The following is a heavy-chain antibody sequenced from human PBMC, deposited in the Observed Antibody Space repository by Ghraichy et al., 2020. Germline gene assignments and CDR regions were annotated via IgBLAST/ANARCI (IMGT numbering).Heavy chain of an antibody. V-gene: IGHV3-48*01. Sequence: GGSLRLSCTASGFTFSDYSMNWVRRAPGEGLEWISYISGTSGTIYYADSVQGRFTISRSNARNSLFLQMNSLRAEDTAVYYCARRGMNYDFWSGAGGALYVWGQGTMVTVSS. D-gene: IGHD3-3*01. CDR1: GFTFSDYS. CDR2: ISGTSGTI. J-gene: IGHJ3*01. CDR3: ARRGMNYDFWSGAGGALYV.